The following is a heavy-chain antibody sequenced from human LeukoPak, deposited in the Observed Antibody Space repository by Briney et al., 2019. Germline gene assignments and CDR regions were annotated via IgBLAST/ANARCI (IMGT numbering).Heavy chain of an antibody. Sequence: GGSLRLSCAASGFTLTTYTMNWVRQTPGKGLEWVSSITSSSTYLYYTDSVKGRFTISRDNAKNALYLQMNSLRAEDTAVYYCAREGKDDFLSGYSSLDSWGQGTLVTVSS. CDR3: AREGKDDFLSGYSSLDS. V-gene: IGHV3-21*01. D-gene: IGHD3-3*01. CDR2: ITSSSTYL. J-gene: IGHJ4*02. CDR1: GFTLTTYT.